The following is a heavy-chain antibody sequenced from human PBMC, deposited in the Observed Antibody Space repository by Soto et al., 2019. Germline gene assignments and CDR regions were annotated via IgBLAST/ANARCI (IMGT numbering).Heavy chain of an antibody. CDR2: ISGSGGST. CDR3: ANKYCSGGRCYGVEY. Sequence: EVQLLESGGGLVQPGGSLRLSCAASGFSFSSYAMSWVRQAPGKGLEWVSGISGSGGSTYYADSVKGRFTISRDNSENTLFLQMSSLKAGDTAVYYCANKYCSGGRCYGVEYWGQGTLVTVSS. V-gene: IGHV3-23*01. J-gene: IGHJ4*02. CDR1: GFSFSSYA. D-gene: IGHD2-15*01.